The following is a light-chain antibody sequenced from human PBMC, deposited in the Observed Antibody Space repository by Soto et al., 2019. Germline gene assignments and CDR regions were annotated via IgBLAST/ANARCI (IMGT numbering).Light chain of an antibody. V-gene: IGKV3-11*01. J-gene: IGKJ3*01. CDR1: QSVSSY. CDR2: DAS. CDR3: QQRSNCPL. Sequence: EIVLTQSPATLSLSPGERATLSCRASQSVSSYLAWYQQKPGQAPRLLIYDASNRATGIPARFSGSGSGTDFTLTISSLEPEDFAVYYCQQRSNCPLFGPGTKVDIK.